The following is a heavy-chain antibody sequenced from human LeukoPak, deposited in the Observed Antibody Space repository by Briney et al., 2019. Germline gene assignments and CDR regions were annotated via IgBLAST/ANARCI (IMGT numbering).Heavy chain of an antibody. V-gene: IGHV4-59*01. Sequence: PSETLSLTCSVSGGSFSSYYWSWIRQPPGKGLEWIGYMCYSGSINYNPSLKSRVTISVDTSKNQFSLKLSSVTAADTAVYYCARARPHYYYMDVWGKGTTVTISS. CDR1: GGSFSSYY. CDR3: ARARPHYYYMDV. J-gene: IGHJ6*03. CDR2: MCYSGSI.